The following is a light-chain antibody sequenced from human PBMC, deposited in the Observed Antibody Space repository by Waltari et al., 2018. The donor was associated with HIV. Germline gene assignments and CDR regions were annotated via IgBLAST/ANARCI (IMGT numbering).Light chain of an antibody. CDR2: EVS. J-gene: IGLJ2*01. Sequence: QSALTPPPSASGSPGQSVTISCTGTSSDGGGYNYVSWYQQHPDKAPKLMIYEVSKRPSGVPDRFSGSKSGNTASLTVSGLQAEDEADYYCSSYAGSNVIFGGGTKLTVL. V-gene: IGLV2-8*01. CDR1: SSDGGGYNY. CDR3: SSYAGSNVI.